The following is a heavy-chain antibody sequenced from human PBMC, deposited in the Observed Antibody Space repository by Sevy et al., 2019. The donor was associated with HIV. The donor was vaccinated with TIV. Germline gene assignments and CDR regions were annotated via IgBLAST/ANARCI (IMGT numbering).Heavy chain of an antibody. D-gene: IGHD6-6*01. V-gene: IGHV1-46*01. CDR2: INPSGGST. CDR3: ARDLSQDSSSSIPGEAFDI. J-gene: IGHJ3*02. Sequence: GASVKVSCKASGYTFTSYYMHWVRQAPGQGLEWMGIINPSGGSTSYAQKFQGRVTMTRDTSTSTVYMELSSLRSEDTAVYYCARDLSQDSSSSIPGEAFDIWGQGTMVTVSS. CDR1: GYTFTSYY.